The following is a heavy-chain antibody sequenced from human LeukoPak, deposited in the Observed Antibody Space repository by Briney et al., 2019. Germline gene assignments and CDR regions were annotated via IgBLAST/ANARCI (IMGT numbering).Heavy chain of an antibody. CDR2: MNPNSGNT. D-gene: IGHD5-24*01. CDR1: GYTFTSYD. V-gene: IGHV1-8*03. CDR3: ARRDGYNYVDY. J-gene: IGHJ4*02. Sequence: ASVKGSCKASGYTFTSYDINWVRQATGQGLEWMGWMNPNSGNTGYAQKFQGRVTITRNTSISTAYMELSSLRSEDTAVYYCARRDGYNYVDYWGQGTLVTVSS.